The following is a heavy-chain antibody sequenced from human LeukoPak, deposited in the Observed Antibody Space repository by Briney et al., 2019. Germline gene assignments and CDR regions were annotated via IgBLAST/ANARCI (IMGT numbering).Heavy chain of an antibody. J-gene: IGHJ4*02. D-gene: IGHD2-2*01. CDR1: GFTFSSYA. Sequence: PGGSLRLSCAASGFTFSSYAMSWVRQAPGKGLEWVSAISGSGGSTYYADSVKGRSTISRDNPKNTLYLQMNSLRAEDTAVYYCAKDSSVVPAAIYDYWGQGTLVTVSS. CDR2: ISGSGGST. CDR3: AKDSSVVPAAIYDY. V-gene: IGHV3-23*01.